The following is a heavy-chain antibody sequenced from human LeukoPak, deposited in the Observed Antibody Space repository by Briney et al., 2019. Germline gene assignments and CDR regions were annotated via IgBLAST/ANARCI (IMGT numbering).Heavy chain of an antibody. D-gene: IGHD1-26*01. V-gene: IGHV3-33*06. Sequence: GGSLRLSCAASGLTFRNYGMHWVRQAPGKGPEWVAVIWYDGSNQYYVDSVKGRFTVSRDNSKNTLYLQVNSLRAEDTAVYYCAKGGKWDVTPFDYWGQGTLVTVSS. CDR3: AKGGKWDVTPFDY. J-gene: IGHJ4*02. CDR1: GLTFRNYG. CDR2: IWYDGSNQ.